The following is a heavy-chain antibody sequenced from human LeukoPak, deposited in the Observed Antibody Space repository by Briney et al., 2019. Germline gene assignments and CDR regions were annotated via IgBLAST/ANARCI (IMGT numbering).Heavy chain of an antibody. J-gene: IGHJ5*02. CDR2: ISGSGGST. CDR3: AKDRSSGWYGSNWFDP. D-gene: IGHD6-19*01. Sequence: LPGGSLRLSCAASGFTFSSYAMSWVRQAPGKGLEWVSAISGSGGSTYYADSVKGRFTTSRDNSKNTLYLQMNSLRAEDTAVYYCAKDRSSGWYGSNWFDPWGQGTLVTVSS. CDR1: GFTFSSYA. V-gene: IGHV3-23*01.